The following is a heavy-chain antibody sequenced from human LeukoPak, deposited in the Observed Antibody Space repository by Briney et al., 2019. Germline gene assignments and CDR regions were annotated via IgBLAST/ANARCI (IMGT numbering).Heavy chain of an antibody. J-gene: IGHJ4*02. D-gene: IGHD3-3*01. CDR1: GFTVSSNY. V-gene: IGHV4-34*01. CDR2: INHSGST. CDR3: ARQSYDFWSGYFAPFDY. Sequence: GSLRLSCAASGFTVSSNYMSWVRQAPGKGLEWIGEINHSGSTNYNPSLKSRVTISVDTSKNQFSLKLSSVTAADTAVYYCARQSYDFWSGYFAPFDYWGQGTLVTVSS.